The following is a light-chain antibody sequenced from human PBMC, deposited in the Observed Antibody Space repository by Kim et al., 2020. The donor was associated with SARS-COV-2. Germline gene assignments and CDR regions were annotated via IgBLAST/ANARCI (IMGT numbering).Light chain of an antibody. CDR1: ALPKQY. J-gene: IGLJ1*01. V-gene: IGLV3-25*03. Sequence: VSPGQTARITCSGDALPKQYAYWYQQKPGQAPVLVIYKDSERPSGIPERFSGSSSGTTVTLTICGVQAEDEADYYCQSADSSGTYVFGTGTKVTVL. CDR3: QSADSSGTYV. CDR2: KDS.